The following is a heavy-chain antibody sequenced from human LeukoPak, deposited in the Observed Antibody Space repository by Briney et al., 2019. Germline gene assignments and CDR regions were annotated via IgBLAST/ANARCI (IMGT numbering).Heavy chain of an antibody. V-gene: IGHV3-11*01. CDR3: ARDEDSYGSRGVDV. D-gene: IGHD5-18*01. CDR1: GFTFSDNY. CDR2: ISSSGSTK. Sequence: GGSLRLSCAASGFTFSDNYLSWIRQAPGKGREWFSYISSSGSTKYYADSVQGRFTIPRDNAKNSLYLQMHSLRAEDTAVYCCARDEDSYGSRGVDVWGKGTTVTISS. J-gene: IGHJ6*04.